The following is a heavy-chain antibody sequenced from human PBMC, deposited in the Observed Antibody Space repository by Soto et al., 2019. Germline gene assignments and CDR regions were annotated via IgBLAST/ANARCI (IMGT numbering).Heavy chain of an antibody. J-gene: IGHJ4*01. D-gene: IGHD3-16*01. CDR2: IYWDDEK. CDR3: AHSNEGDPYPKDFDY. Sequence: QITLKESGPTLVKPTQTLTLTCTFSGFSLSTGGEGVGWIRQPPGEALEWLALIYWDDEKSYSPSLKSRLTITKDSSKSQVGLSMTNMGPVDTATYYCAHSNEGDPYPKDFDYWGHGALVTVSS. V-gene: IGHV2-5*02. CDR1: GFSLSTGGEG.